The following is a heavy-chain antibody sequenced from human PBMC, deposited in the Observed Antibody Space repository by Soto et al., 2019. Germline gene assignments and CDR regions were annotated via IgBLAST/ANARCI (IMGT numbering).Heavy chain of an antibody. J-gene: IGHJ6*03. CDR2: IYHSGST. CDR1: SGSISSSNW. CDR3: ASRPQAYGSGSYKPYYYYYYYMDV. Sequence: SETLSLTCAVSSGSISSSNWWSWVRQPPGKGLEWIGEIYHSGSTNYNPSLKSRVTISVDKSKNQFSLKLSSVTAADTAVYYCASRPQAYGSGSYKPYYYYYYYMDVWGKGTTVTVSS. V-gene: IGHV4-4*02. D-gene: IGHD3-10*01.